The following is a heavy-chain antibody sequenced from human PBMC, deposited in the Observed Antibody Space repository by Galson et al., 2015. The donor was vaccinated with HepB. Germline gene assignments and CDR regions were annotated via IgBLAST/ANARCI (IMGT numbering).Heavy chain of an antibody. Sequence: SVKVSCKASGYTFNIFDISWVRQATGQGLEWMGWMNPNSGSTDYAQKFQGRVTMTRDTAISTAFMELSSLRSDDTAVYYCAGGGRDGYNSHWGRGTMVTVSS. CDR2: MNPNSGST. CDR3: AGGGRDGYNSH. J-gene: IGHJ3*01. CDR1: GYTFNIFD. D-gene: IGHD5-24*01. V-gene: IGHV1-8*01.